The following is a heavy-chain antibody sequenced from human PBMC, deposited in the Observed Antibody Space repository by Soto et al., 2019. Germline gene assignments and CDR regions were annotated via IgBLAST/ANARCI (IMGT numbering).Heavy chain of an antibody. CDR2: INHSGST. D-gene: IGHD6-19*01. CDR1: GGSFSGYY. Sequence: QVQLQQWGAGLLKPSETLSLTCAVYGGSFSGYYWSWIRQPPGKGLEWIGEINHSGSTNYNPSLKGRVTISVDTSKNQFSLKLSSVTAADTGVYYCARASSYCVWFGIFDYWGQGNLVTVSS. J-gene: IGHJ4*02. V-gene: IGHV4-34*01. CDR3: ARASSYCVWFGIFDY.